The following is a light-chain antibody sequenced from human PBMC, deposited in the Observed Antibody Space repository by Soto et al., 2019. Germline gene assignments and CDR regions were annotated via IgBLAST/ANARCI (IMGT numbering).Light chain of an antibody. V-gene: IGKV3D-20*02. Sequence: EFVLTQSPGTLSLSLGERATLSCRASQTVRNNYLAWYQQKPGQAPRLLIYDASSRATGIPDRFSGGGSGTDFTLTISSLEPEDFAVYYCQQHFNGPITFGQGTRLEI. CDR3: QQHFNGPIT. J-gene: IGKJ5*01. CDR1: QTVRNNY. CDR2: DAS.